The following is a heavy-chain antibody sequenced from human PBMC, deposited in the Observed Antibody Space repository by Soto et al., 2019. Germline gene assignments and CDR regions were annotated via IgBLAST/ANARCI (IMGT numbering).Heavy chain of an antibody. CDR3: ARESDH. CDR1: GFTFSGYG. Sequence: GGSLRLSCAASGFTFSGYGMHWVRQAPGKGLEWVAVISNDGSNKYYVDSVKGRFTISRDNSKNTLDLQMNSLRAEDTAVYYCARESDHWGQGTLVTVSS. CDR2: ISNDGSNK. V-gene: IGHV3-30*03. J-gene: IGHJ4*02.